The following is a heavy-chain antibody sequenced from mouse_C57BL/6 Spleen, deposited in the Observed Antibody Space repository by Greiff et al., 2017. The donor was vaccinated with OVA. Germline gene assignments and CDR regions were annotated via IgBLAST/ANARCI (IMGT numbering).Heavy chain of an antibody. Sequence: EVQLQQSGPELVKPGASVKISCKASGYTFTDYYMNWVKQSHGKSLEWIGDINPNNGGTSYNQKFKGKATLTVDKSSSTAYMELRSLTSEDSAVYYCARSGGGYSVYAMDYWGQGTSVTVSS. D-gene: IGHD2-3*01. J-gene: IGHJ4*01. CDR2: INPNNGGT. V-gene: IGHV1-26*01. CDR1: GYTFTDYY. CDR3: ARSGGGYSVYAMDY.